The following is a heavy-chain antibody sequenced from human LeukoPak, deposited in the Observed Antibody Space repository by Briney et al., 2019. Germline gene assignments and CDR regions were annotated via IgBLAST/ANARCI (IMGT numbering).Heavy chain of an antibody. D-gene: IGHD6-13*01. CDR2: IYYSGST. V-gene: IGHV4-59*01. CDR1: GGSISSYY. Sequence: PSETLSLTCTVSGGSISSYYWSWIRQPPGKGLEWIGYIYYSGSTNYNPSLKSRVTISVDTSMNQFSLKLSSVTAADTAVYYCARGIAAAGPPGGGYYYYYYMDVWGKGTTVTVSS. J-gene: IGHJ6*03. CDR3: ARGIAAAGPPGGGYYYYYYMDV.